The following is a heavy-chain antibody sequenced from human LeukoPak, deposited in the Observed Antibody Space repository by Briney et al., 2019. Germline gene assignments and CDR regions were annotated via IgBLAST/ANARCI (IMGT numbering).Heavy chain of an antibody. D-gene: IGHD3-3*01. J-gene: IGHJ6*02. CDR2: IYPGDSDT. V-gene: IGHV5-51*01. Sequence: GESLKISYKGSGYSFTSYWIGWVRQMPGKGLEWMGIIYPGDSDTRYSPSFQGQVAISADKSISTAYLQWSSLKASDTAMYYCARQRITIFGVVPGGMDVWGQGTTVTVSS. CDR3: ARQRITIFGVVPGGMDV. CDR1: GYSFTSYW.